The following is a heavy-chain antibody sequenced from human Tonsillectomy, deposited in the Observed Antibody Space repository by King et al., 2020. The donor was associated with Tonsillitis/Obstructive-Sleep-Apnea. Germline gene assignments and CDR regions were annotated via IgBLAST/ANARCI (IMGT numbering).Heavy chain of an antibody. CDR2: FYSSGGST. J-gene: IGHJ4*02. CDR1: GDSISSSTYY. Sequence: QLQESGPGLVKPSETLSLTCTVSGDSISSSTYYWGWIRQPPGKGLEWIGSFYSSGGSTYYNPSLKSRVTISVDSSKNHFSLQLTSVTAADTAVDFCATVTRGLDYWGQGTLVTVSS. CDR3: ATVTRGLDY. V-gene: IGHV4-39*02. D-gene: IGHD4-17*01.